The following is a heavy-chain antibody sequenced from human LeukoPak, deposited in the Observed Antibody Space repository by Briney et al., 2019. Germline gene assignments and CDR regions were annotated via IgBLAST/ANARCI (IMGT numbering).Heavy chain of an antibody. J-gene: IGHJ4*02. D-gene: IGHD3-16*02. V-gene: IGHV3-23*01. CDR1: GFTFGNYA. Sequence: PGGSLRLSCAASGFTFGNYAMNWVRQAPGKGLEWVSAISGSGGSTYYADSVKGRFTISRDNSKNTLYLQMNSLRAEDTAVYYCAKQGDYDYVWGSYRPHHFDYWGQGTLVTVSS. CDR3: AKQGDYDYVWGSYRPHHFDY. CDR2: ISGSGGST.